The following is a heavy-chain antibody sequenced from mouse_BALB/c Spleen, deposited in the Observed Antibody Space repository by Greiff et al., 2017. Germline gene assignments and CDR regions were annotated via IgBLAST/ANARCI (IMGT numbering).Heavy chain of an antibody. J-gene: IGHJ3*01. CDR2: ISTYYGDA. V-gene: IGHV1-67*01. Sequence: QVQLQQSGAELVRPGVSVKISCKGSGYTFTGYAMHWVKQSPAKSLEWIGVISTYYGDASYNQKFKGKATMTVDKSSSTAYMELARLTSEDSAIYCCGRGLLRDWFAYWGQGTLVTVSA. CDR1: GYTFTGYA. D-gene: IGHD1-1*01. CDR3: GRGLLRDWFAY.